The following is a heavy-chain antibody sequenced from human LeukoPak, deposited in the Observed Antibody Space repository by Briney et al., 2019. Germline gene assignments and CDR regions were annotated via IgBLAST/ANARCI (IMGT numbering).Heavy chain of an antibody. CDR2: ISAYNGNT. V-gene: IGHV1-18*01. D-gene: IGHD3-10*01. CDR1: GYTFTSYG. Sequence: GASVKVSCKASGYTFTSYGISWVRQAPGQGLEWMGWISAYNGNTNYAQKLQGRVTMTTDTSTSTAYMELRSLRSDDTAVYYCARDPSGSGSYYNGDAFDIWGQGTMITVSS. J-gene: IGHJ3*02. CDR3: ARDPSGSGSYYNGDAFDI.